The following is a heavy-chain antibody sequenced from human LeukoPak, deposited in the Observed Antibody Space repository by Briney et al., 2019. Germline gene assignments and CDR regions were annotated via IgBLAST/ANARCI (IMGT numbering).Heavy chain of an antibody. J-gene: IGHJ3*02. CDR2: IYYTGRT. CDR1: GGSISTYY. CDR3: ARVVLTSGWAFGI. Sequence: PSETLSLTCTVSGGSISTYYWSWIRQPPGKGLEWIGYIYYTGRTNYSPSLKSRVTISVDTSKEQFSLKLISVTAADTAVYYCARVVLTSGWAFGIWGQGTMVTVSA. D-gene: IGHD2-21*02. V-gene: IGHV4-59*12.